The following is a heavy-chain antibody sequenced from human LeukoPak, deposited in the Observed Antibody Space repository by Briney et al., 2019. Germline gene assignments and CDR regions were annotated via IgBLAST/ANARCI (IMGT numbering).Heavy chain of an antibody. CDR2: IYNSGIT. D-gene: IGHD4-11*01. Sequence: NASETLSLTCTVSGGSISSYYWTWIRQLPGKGLEWIGYIYNSGITNYNPSLKSRVTVSVDTSKNQFSLRLTSVTAADTAVYYCARSVPSLDYLFDSWGHGTLVTVSS. CDR3: ARSVPSLDYLFDS. CDR1: GGSISSYY. V-gene: IGHV4-59*08. J-gene: IGHJ5*01.